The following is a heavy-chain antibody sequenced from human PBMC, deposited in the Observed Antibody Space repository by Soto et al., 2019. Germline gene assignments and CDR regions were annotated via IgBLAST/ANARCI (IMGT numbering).Heavy chain of an antibody. CDR1: GGFNSYS. J-gene: IGHJ5*02. D-gene: IGHD2-2*01. CDR3: ARGGPVIIPAATNWFDP. V-gene: IGHV1-69*06. Sequence: QVQLVQSGAEVKKPGSSVKVSCKGSGGFNSYSISWVRQAPGQGLEWMGGIIPIFATPNYAQKFQGRVTITADKSTSTAYMELSRLTSEATAVYYCARGGPVIIPAATNWFDPWGQGTLVSVAS. CDR2: IIPIFATP.